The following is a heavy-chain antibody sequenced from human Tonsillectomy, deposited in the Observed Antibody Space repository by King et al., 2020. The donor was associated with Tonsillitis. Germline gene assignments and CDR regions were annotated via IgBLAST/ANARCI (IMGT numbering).Heavy chain of an antibody. CDR1: GDSISSSSYY. CDR2: IFYSGNT. D-gene: IGHD2-2*01. V-gene: IGHV4-39*01. J-gene: IGHJ3*02. Sequence: LQLQESGPGLVKPSETLSLTCTVSGDSISSSSYYWGWIRQPPGKGLEWIGSIFYSGNTYYNPSLKSRVTISVDTSKDHFSLKLSSVTAADTAVYYCARHGIVVPATTSAFDICGQGTMVTVSS. CDR3: ARHGIVVPATTSAFDI.